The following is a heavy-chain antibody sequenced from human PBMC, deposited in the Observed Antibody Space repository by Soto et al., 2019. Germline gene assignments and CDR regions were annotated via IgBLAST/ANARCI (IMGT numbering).Heavy chain of an antibody. CDR1: GFTFTDHS. V-gene: IGHV3-48*04. Sequence: EVQLVESGGGLVQPGGSLRLSCTASGFTFTDHSMNWVRHAPGKGLEWLSNINDISNAIHYADSVKGRFAMSRDNAKKSVFLQMNSLRVEDTGVYYCARDRPTTFSADLWGQGTVVTVSS. CDR3: ARDRPTTFSADL. D-gene: IGHD5-12*01. CDR2: INDISNAI. J-gene: IGHJ3*01.